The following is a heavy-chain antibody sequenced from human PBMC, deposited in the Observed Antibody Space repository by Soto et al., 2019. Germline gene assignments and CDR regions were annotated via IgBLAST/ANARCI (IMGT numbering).Heavy chain of an antibody. CDR1: GGTFRSYA. CDR3: AREGTTAPQDGFYYYGMDV. J-gene: IGHJ6*02. V-gene: IGHV1-69*01. CDR2: IIPIFGST. D-gene: IGHD5-18*01. Sequence: QVQLVQSGAEVRNPGSSVKVSCKASGGTFRSYAITWVRQAPGQGLEWMGGIIPIFGSTNYAQKFQGRVTITADESTSTAYMELSSLRSEDTAVYYCAREGTTAPQDGFYYYGMDVWGQGTTVTVSS.